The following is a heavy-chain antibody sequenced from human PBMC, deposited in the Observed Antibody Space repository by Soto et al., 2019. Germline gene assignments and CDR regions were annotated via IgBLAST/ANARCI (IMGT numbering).Heavy chain of an antibody. CDR2: ISYDGSNK. CDR1: GXAFNNYA. J-gene: IGHJ4*02. V-gene: IGHV3-30-3*01. D-gene: IGHD3-3*01. CDR3: ARDNPRYDFWSGYLQI. Sequence: GSLRLAGAASGXAFNNYAMYWVRRAPGRGLEGVAVISYDGSNKYYADYVKGRFTISRDNSKNTLYLQMNSLRAEDTALYYFARDNPRYDFWSGYLQIWGQGTLVTVSS.